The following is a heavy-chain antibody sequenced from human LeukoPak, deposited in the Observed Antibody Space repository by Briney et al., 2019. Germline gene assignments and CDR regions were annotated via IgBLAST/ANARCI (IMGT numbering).Heavy chain of an antibody. D-gene: IGHD2-15*01. J-gene: IGHJ4*02. Sequence: GGSLRLSCAASGFTFNNYAMSWVRQAPGKGLEWVSDISGSGDRTDYADSVKGRFTISRDNSKNTVYLQMNNLRAEDTAVYYCAKDVRGGCSGGSCYYWGQGTLVTVSS. CDR1: GFTFNNYA. V-gene: IGHV3-23*01. CDR2: ISGSGDRT. CDR3: AKDVRGGCSGGSCYY.